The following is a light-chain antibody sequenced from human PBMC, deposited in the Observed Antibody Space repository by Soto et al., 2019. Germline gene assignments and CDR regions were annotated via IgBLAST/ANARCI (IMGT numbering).Light chain of an antibody. V-gene: IGKV1-6*01. J-gene: IGKJ2*01. Sequence: AIQMTQSPSSLSASVGDRVTITCRASQDIKNDVAWYQQKPGKAPKLLIYAASSLQSGVPSRFSGSGSGTDFTLTVSSLQPEDFATYYCLQDYNYPYTFGQGPKVEIK. CDR1: QDIKND. CDR3: LQDYNYPYT. CDR2: AAS.